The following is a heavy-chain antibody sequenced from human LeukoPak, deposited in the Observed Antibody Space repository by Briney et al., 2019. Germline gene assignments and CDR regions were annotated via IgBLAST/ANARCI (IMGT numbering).Heavy chain of an antibody. CDR2: IYHSGST. J-gene: IGHJ4*02. V-gene: IGHV4-4*02. Sequence: SGTLSLTCAVSGGSISSSNWWSWVRQPPGKGLEWIGEIYHSGSTNYNPSLKSRVTISVDKPKNQFSLKLSSVTAADTAVYYCATSDSSSWYLGYWGQGTLVTVSS. CDR1: GGSISSSNW. D-gene: IGHD6-13*01. CDR3: ATSDSSSWYLGY.